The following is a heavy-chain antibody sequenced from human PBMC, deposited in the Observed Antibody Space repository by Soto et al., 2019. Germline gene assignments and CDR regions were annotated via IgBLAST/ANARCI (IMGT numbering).Heavy chain of an antibody. Sequence: GSVKVSFKASGYSFTKYHMDWVRHAPGQGLEWMGWINPGSGVTNQAQKFQGRVTMTRDTSKNQFSLKLSSVTAADTAVYYCARSPSSSSQPNWFDPWGQGTLVTVSS. D-gene: IGHD6-6*01. CDR3: ARSPSSSSQPNWFDP. V-gene: IGHV1-2*02. CDR2: INPGSGVT. CDR1: GYSFTKYH. J-gene: IGHJ5*02.